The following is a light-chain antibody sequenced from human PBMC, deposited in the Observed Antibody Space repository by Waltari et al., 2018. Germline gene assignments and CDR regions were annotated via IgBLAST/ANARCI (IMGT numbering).Light chain of an antibody. J-gene: IGLJ3*02. CDR1: TSDVGGYTY. Sequence: QSALTQPASVSGSPGQSITISCTGTTSDVGGYTYVPWHQQHPGKAPKLILFEVSYRPSGVSNRFSGSKSGNTASLTISGLQPDDEADYYCSSYTSTTDLVFGGGTKVTVL. CDR2: EVS. V-gene: IGLV2-14*01. CDR3: SSYTSTTDLV.